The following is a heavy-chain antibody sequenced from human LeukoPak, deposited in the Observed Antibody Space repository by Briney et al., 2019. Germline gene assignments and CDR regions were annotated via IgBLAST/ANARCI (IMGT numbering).Heavy chain of an antibody. V-gene: IGHV4-4*02. Sequence: PSETLSLTCAVSGGSISSSNWWSWVRQPPGKGLEWIGEIYHSGSTNYNPSLKSRVTISVDKSKNQFSLQLSSVTAADTAVYDCARLSRYGGCDLGDWGQGTLVTVSS. D-gene: IGHD5-12*01. J-gene: IGHJ4*02. CDR3: ARLSRYGGCDLGD. CDR1: GGSISSSNW. CDR2: IYHSGST.